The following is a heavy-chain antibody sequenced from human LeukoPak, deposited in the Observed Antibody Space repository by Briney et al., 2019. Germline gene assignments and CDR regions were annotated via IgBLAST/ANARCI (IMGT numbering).Heavy chain of an antibody. CDR3: TRDLVAVTGDTFYYYAMDV. CDR1: GFTFGDFA. J-gene: IGHJ6*02. D-gene: IGHD6-19*01. CDR2: IRSKVFGGTT. V-gene: IGHV3-49*04. Sequence: GGSLRLSCTAFGFTFGDFALSWVRQAPGKGLEWVGFIRSKVFGGTTEYAASVKGRFTISRDDSKSIAYLQMNTLKTEDTGVYYCTRDLVAVTGDTFYYYAMDVWGQGTTVTVSS.